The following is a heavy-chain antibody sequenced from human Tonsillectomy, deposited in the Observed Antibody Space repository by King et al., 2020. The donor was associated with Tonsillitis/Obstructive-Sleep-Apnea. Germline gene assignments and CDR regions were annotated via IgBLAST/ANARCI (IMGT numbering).Heavy chain of an antibody. V-gene: IGHV3-15*01. CDR3: TSTRVRGGSSREVDY. J-gene: IGHJ4*02. CDR1: GFTFSNAW. D-gene: IGHD3-10*01. Sequence: QLVQSGGGLVKPGGSLRLSCAASGFTFSNAWMSWVRQAPGKGLEWVGRIKSKTDGGTTDYAAPVKGRFTISRDDSKNTLYLQMNSLKTEDTAVYYCTSTRVRGGSSREVDYWGQGTLVTVSS. CDR2: IKSKTDGGTT.